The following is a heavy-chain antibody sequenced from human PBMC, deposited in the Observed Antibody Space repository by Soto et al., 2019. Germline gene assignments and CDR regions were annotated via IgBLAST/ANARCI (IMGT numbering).Heavy chain of an antibody. D-gene: IGHD6-13*01. J-gene: IGHJ4*02. CDR2: ISSSSSYI. Sequence: WGSLRLSCAASGFTFSSYSMNWVRQAPGKGLEWVSSISSSSSYIYYADSVKGRFTISRDNAKNSLYLQMNSLRAEDTAVYYCARDFGSSWSGGFDYWGQGTLVTVSS. V-gene: IGHV3-21*01. CDR1: GFTFSSYS. CDR3: ARDFGSSWSGGFDY.